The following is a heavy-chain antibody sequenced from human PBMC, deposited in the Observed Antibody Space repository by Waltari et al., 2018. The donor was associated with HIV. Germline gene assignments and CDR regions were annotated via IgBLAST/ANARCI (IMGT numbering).Heavy chain of an antibody. D-gene: IGHD2-15*01. V-gene: IGHV4-39*01. J-gene: IGHJ5*02. CDR3: ARSPCSGGSCHHLGWFDP. CDR1: GGSISSSSYY. Sequence: QLQLQESGPGLVKPSETLSLTCTVSGGSISSSSYYWGWIRQPPGKGLEWIGSIDYSGSTYYNPSLKSRVTISVDTSKNQFSLKLSSVTAADTAVYYCARSPCSGGSCHHLGWFDPWGQGTLVTVSS. CDR2: IDYSGST.